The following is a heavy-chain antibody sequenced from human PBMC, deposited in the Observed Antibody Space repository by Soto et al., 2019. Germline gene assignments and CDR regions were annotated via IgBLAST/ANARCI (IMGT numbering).Heavy chain of an antibody. V-gene: IGHV3-23*01. CDR2: ISGSGGST. J-gene: IGHJ6*03. D-gene: IGHD2-2*01. Sequence: GGSLRLSCAASGFTFSSYAMSWVRQAPGKGLEWVSAISGSGGSTYYADSVKGRFTISRDNSKNTLYLQMNSLRAEDTAVYYCAKLAVPAALGFYYYYMDVWGKGTTVTVSS. CDR3: AKLAVPAALGFYYYYMDV. CDR1: GFTFSSYA.